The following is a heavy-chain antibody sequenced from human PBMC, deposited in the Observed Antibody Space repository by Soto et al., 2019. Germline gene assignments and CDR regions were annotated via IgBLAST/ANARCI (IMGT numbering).Heavy chain of an antibody. CDR2: ISYDGSYK. CDR3: AKWNGGFDY. D-gene: IGHD3-16*01. V-gene: IGHV3-30*18. Sequence: GGSLRLSCAASGFTFSSYGMHWVRQAPGKGLEWVAVISYDGSYKYYADSVKGRFTISRDNSKNTLYLQMNSLRAEDTAVYYCAKWNGGFDYWGQGALVTVSS. J-gene: IGHJ4*02. CDR1: GFTFSSYG.